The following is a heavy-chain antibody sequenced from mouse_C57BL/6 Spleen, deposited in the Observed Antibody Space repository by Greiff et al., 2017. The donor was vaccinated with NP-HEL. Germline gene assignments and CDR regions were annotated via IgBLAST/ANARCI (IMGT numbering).Heavy chain of an antibody. V-gene: IGHV2-2*01. Sequence: VQLQQSGPGLVQPSQSLSITCTVSGFSFTSYGVHWVRQSPGKGLEWLGVIWSGGSTDYNAAFISSLSISKDNSKSQVFFKMNSLQADDTAIYYCARNGRQLSLYAMDYWGQGTSVTVSS. CDR2: IWSGGST. CDR3: ARNGRQLSLYAMDY. J-gene: IGHJ4*01. CDR1: GFSFTSYG. D-gene: IGHD3-2*02.